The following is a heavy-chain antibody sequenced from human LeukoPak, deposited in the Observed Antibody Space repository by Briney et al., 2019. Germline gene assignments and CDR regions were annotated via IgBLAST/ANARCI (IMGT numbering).Heavy chain of an antibody. Sequence: HPGGSLRLSCAASGFTFSSYGMHWVRQAPGKGLEWVAVISYDVINKYYADSVKGRFTISRDNSKNTLYLQMNSLRAEDTAVYYCARDLGGDYSQSLVGATGTYYYYGMDVWGQGTTVTVSS. D-gene: IGHD1-26*01. CDR2: ISYDVINK. CDR1: GFTFSSYG. J-gene: IGHJ6*02. CDR3: ARDLGGDYSQSLVGATGTYYYYGMDV. V-gene: IGHV3-30*03.